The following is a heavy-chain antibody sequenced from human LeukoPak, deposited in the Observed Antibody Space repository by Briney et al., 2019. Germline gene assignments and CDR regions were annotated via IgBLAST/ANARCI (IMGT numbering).Heavy chain of an antibody. J-gene: IGHJ4*02. CDR1: GDFISSSSYY. Sequence: PSETLSLTCTVSGDFISSSSYYWGWIRQSPGKGLQWLGSIYYNGISHYNPSLKGRLTIYVDTSRNQFSLHVSSATAADTAVFYCARSDYYDYRQIDFWGQGTLVTVSS. D-gene: IGHD3-22*01. CDR3: ARSDYYDYRQIDF. V-gene: IGHV4-39*01. CDR2: IYYNGIS.